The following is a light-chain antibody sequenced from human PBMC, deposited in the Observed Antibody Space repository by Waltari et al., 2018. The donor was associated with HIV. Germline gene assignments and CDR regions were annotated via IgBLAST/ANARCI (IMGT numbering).Light chain of an antibody. J-gene: IGLJ3*02. V-gene: IGLV3-1*01. CDR3: QALDSNTVV. CDR2: QET. Sequence: SYELTQPPSLSVSPGQTATITCSGYKLGDKFVSWYQQKPGQSPFLVIFQETKRPSGIPERFSGSSSGNTATLTIRGTQAMDEADYYCQALDSNTVVFGGGTKLAVL. CDR1: KLGDKF.